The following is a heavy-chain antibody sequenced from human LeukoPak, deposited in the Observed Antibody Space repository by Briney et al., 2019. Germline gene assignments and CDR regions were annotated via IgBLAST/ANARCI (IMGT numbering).Heavy chain of an antibody. V-gene: IGHV4-34*01. CDR3: AREGDEFGGSYRYWDY. CDR1: GGSFSGYY. CDR2: INHSGST. Sequence: SETLSLTCAVYGGSFSGYYWSCIRQPPGKGLEWIGEINHSGSTNYNPSLKSRVTISVDTSKNQFSLKLSSVTAADTAVYYCAREGDEFGGSYRYWDYWGQGTLVTVSS. J-gene: IGHJ4*02. D-gene: IGHD3-16*02.